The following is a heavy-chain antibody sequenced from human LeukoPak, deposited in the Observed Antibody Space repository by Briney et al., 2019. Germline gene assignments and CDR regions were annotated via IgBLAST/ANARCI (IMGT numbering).Heavy chain of an antibody. Sequence: PGGSLRLSCAASGFTFSTYWMSWVRQAPGKGLQWVANIKQDGSENYYVDSVKGRFTISRDNAKNSLYLQMSSLRAEDTAVYYCARDHGEWGYGYDTLDIWGQGTVVTVSS. CDR2: IKQDGSEN. J-gene: IGHJ3*02. CDR3: ARDHGEWGYGYDTLDI. V-gene: IGHV3-7*04. D-gene: IGHD5-12*01. CDR1: GFTFSTYW.